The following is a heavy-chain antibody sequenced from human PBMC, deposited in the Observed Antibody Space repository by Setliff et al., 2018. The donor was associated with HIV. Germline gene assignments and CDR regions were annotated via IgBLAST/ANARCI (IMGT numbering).Heavy chain of an antibody. Sequence: PGESLKISCKGSGYSFSSYWIGWVRQMPGKGLEWMGIIYPGDSETRYSPSFQGQVTISADKSINTAYLQWTTLKASDTAMYYCARLGGICSGGSCTALAYTMDVWGQGTTVTVSS. D-gene: IGHD2-15*01. CDR2: IYPGDSET. V-gene: IGHV5-51*01. CDR3: ARLGGICSGGSCTALAYTMDV. CDR1: GYSFSSYW. J-gene: IGHJ6*02.